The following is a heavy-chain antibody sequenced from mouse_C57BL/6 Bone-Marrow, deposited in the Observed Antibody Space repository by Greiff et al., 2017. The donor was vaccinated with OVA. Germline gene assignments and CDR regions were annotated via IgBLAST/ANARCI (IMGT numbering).Heavy chain of an antibody. J-gene: IGHJ2*01. CDR2: IDPENGDT. CDR1: GFNIKDDY. Sequence: VQLKESGAELVRPGASVKLSCTASGFNIKDDYMHWVKQRPEQGLEWIGWIDPENGDTEYASKFQGKATITADTSSNTAYLQLSSLTSEDTAVYYCTTNWAYFDYWGQGTTLTVSS. CDR3: TTNWAYFDY. D-gene: IGHD4-1*01. V-gene: IGHV14-4*01.